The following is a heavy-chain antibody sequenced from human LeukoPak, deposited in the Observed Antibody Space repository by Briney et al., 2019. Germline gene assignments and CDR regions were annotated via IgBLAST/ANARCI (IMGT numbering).Heavy chain of an antibody. CDR2: ISGSGGST. Sequence: GGSLRLSCAASGFTFSSYAMSWVRQAPGKGLEWVSAISGSGGSTYYADSVKGRFTISRDNSKNTLYPQMNSLRAEDTAVYYCAKEVAKGSGSYPAYWGQGTLVTVSS. CDR3: AKEVAKGSGSYPAY. V-gene: IGHV3-23*01. CDR1: GFTFSSYA. J-gene: IGHJ4*02. D-gene: IGHD3-10*01.